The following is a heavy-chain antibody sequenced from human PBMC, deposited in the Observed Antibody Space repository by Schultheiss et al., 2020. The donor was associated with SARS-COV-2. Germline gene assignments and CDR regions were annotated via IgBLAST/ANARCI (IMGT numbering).Heavy chain of an antibody. V-gene: IGHV4-30-4*02. J-gene: IGHJ4*02. D-gene: IGHD4/OR15-4a*01. CDR2: IHYSGRT. CDR3: ARIEAKPDY. Sequence: SETLSLTCTVSGDSISNAGSYWSWIRQHPGKGLEWIGYIHYSGRTYYNPSLKSRVTISVDTSKNQFSLKLNSMTAADTAVYYCARIEAKPDYWGQGTLVTVSS. CDR1: GDSISNAGSY.